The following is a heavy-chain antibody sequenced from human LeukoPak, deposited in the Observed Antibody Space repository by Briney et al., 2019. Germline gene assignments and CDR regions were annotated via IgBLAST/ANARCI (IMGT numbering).Heavy chain of an antibody. J-gene: IGHJ4*02. CDR1: GGTFSSYA. D-gene: IGHD2-15*01. V-gene: IGHV1-69*06. Sequence: ASVKVSCKASGGTFSSYAISWVRQAPGQGLEWMGGIIPIFGTANYAQKFQGRVTITADKSTSTAYMELSSLRSEDTAVYYCAVTSRYCSGGSCYSDFDYWGQGTLVTVSS. CDR2: IIPIFGTA. CDR3: AVTSRYCSGGSCYSDFDY.